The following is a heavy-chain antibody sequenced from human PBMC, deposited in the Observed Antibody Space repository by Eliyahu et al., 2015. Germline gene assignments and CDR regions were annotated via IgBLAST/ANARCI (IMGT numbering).Heavy chain of an antibody. CDR1: GFPFXDYY. CDR3: ARGLKYGSGSYYPMFDY. CDR2: ITSSSSYT. J-gene: IGHJ4*02. Sequence: QVQLVESGGGLVKPGGSLXLSXXXSGFPFXDYYMSWIRQAPGKGLEWVSYITSSSSYTNYADSVKGRFTISRDNAKNSLYLQMNSLRAEDTAVYYCARGLKYGSGSYYPMFDYWGQGTLVTVSS. D-gene: IGHD3-10*01. V-gene: IGHV3-11*06.